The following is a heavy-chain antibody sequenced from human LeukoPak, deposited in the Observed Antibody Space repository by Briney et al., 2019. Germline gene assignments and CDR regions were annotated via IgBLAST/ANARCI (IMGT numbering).Heavy chain of an antibody. D-gene: IGHD2-15*01. CDR2: VSLSGGTT. CDR1: GFTFSSYA. CDR3: AKQVGYCSDGTCYFDT. Sequence: PGGSLRLSCAASGFTFSSYAMSWVRQAPGKGLEWVSAVSLSGGTTYDRDSVKGRFTISRGNSKNILYLQMNSLRAEDTAIYYCAKQVGYCSDGTCYFDTWGQGALVTVSA. J-gene: IGHJ4*02. V-gene: IGHV3-23*01.